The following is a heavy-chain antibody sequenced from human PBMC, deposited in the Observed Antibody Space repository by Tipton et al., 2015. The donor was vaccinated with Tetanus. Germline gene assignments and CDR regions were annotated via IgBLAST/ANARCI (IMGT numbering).Heavy chain of an antibody. V-gene: IGHV4-39*01. D-gene: IGHD6-19*01. Sequence: TLSLTCTVSGGSISDKKHYWGWIRQPPGRGLEWIASIYFEGSTYYSPSLKSRISIDVDTSQNHFSLNLTSVTAADTAVYYCASPIKQWLVPLDLWGQGILVTVSS. J-gene: IGHJ5*02. CDR2: IYFEGST. CDR3: ASPIKQWLVPLDL. CDR1: GGSISDKKHY.